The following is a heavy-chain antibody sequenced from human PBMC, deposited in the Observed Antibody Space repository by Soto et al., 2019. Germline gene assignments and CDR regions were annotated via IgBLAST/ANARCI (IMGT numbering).Heavy chain of an antibody. D-gene: IGHD3-16*01. CDR3: AKAYFVWSSEQPYYFDY. CDR2: ISGSGGRS. J-gene: IGHJ4*02. V-gene: IGHV3-23*01. Sequence: EVQLLDSGGGLVQPGGSLSLSCAASGFTFSNYAMTWVRQGTGKGLEWVSGISGSGGRSYYEDSVKGRFTISRDNSKSTLYLQMNSLRAGDTAVYYCAKAYFVWSSEQPYYFDYWGQGTLVTVSS. CDR1: GFTFSNYA.